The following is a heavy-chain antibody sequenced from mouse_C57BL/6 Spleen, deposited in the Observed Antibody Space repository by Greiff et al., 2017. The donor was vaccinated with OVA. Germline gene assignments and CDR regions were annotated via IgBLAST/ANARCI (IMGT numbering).Heavy chain of an antibody. V-gene: IGHV1-52*01. Sequence: VQLQQPGAELVRPGSSVKLSCKASGYTFTSYWMHWVKQRPIQGLEWIGNIDPSDSETHYNQKFKDKATLTVDKSSSTAYMQLSSLTSEDSAVYYGARNHGSSHWYFDVWGTGTTVTVSS. D-gene: IGHD1-1*01. CDR1: GYTFTSYW. CDR2: IDPSDSET. J-gene: IGHJ1*03. CDR3: ARNHGSSHWYFDV.